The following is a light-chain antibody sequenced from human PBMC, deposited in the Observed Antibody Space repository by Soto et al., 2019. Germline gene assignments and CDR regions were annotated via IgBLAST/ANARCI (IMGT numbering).Light chain of an antibody. V-gene: IGLV1-47*01. J-gene: IGLJ2*01. Sequence: QSVLTQPPSASGTPGQRVTIPCSGSSSNIGSHYVYWFQQLPGTAPKLLIYRNDQRPSGVPDRFSGSKSGTSASLAISELRSEDEAKYFCAAWDDSLNTYVVFGGGTKLPS. CDR3: AAWDDSLNTYVV. CDR1: SSNIGSHY. CDR2: RND.